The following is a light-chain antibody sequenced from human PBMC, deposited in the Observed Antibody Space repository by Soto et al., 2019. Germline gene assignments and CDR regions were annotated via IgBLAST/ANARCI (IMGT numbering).Light chain of an antibody. Sequence: DIQMTQSPSSLSASVGDRVTITCRASQGISNYLAWYQQKPGKVPKLLIYAASGLQNGVPSRFTGSGSGTELSLTISGLQPEDSGTYYCQQSSITPRSFGQGTKVDIK. CDR3: QQSSITPRS. CDR2: AAS. V-gene: IGKV1-39*01. CDR1: QGISNY. J-gene: IGKJ1*01.